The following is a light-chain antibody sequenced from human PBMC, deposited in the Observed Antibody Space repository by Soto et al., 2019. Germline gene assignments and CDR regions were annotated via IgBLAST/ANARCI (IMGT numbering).Light chain of an antibody. CDR2: STN. CDR3: LLYYGGAYV. V-gene: IGLV7-43*01. CDR1: TGAVTRGNY. Sequence: QAVVTQEPTLTVSPGGTVTLTCASSTGAVTRGNYPNWFQQKPGQAPRALIYSTNNRQSWTPARFSGSLLGGKGVLTLSGVQPEDEAEYYCLLYYGGAYVFGTGTKLTVL. J-gene: IGLJ1*01.